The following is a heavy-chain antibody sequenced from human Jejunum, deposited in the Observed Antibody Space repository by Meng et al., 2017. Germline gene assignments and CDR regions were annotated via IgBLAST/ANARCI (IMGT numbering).Heavy chain of an antibody. J-gene: IGHJ4*02. CDR3: AREANYRNFDS. CDR1: GGSITNEF. CDR2: FFSSSSA. Sequence: QVQLQESGPRLVKPSETLTLTCTVSGGSITNEFWNWIRQPAGKGLEWIGRFFSSSSANYNPSLKSRVTISRDTSKNQISLRLISVTAADTAVYYCAREANYRNFDSWGQGTLVTVSS. V-gene: IGHV4-4*07. D-gene: IGHD3-10*01.